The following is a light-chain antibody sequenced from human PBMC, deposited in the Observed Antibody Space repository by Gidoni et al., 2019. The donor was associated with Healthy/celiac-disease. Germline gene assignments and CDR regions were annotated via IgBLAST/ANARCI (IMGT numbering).Light chain of an antibody. J-gene: IGKJ2*01. V-gene: IGKV1-5*03. CDR1: QSISSC. CDR3: QQYNSYPRT. Sequence: QMTPPPSTLSASVGDRVTISCRASQSISSCLAWYQQKPGQAPKLLIYKASSLESGVPSRFSGSGSGTDFTLTISSLQAEDVATYYCQQYNSYPRTFGQGTKLEIK. CDR2: KAS.